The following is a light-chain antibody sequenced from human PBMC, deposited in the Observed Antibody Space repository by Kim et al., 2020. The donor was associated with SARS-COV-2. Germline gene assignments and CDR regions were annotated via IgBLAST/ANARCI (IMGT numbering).Light chain of an antibody. Sequence: QPVLTQSPSASASLGASVKLTCTLSSGHSSNTIAWHQQQPEKGPRYLMKLNSDGSHSKGDGIPDRFSGSSSGAERYLTISSLQSEDEADYYCQTWGTGIMVFGGGTQLTVL. CDR2: LNSDGSH. CDR1: SGHSSNT. V-gene: IGLV4-69*01. J-gene: IGLJ2*01. CDR3: QTWGTGIMV.